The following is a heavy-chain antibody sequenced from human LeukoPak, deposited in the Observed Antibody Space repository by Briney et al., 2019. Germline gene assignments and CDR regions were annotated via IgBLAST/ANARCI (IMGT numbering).Heavy chain of an antibody. V-gene: IGHV1-18*01. CDR3: ARALLWFGEPSHIDY. Sequence: ASVKVSCKAYGYTFTSYGISWVRQAPGQGLEWMGCITAYNDNTNYAQKLQGRVTMTTDTSTSTAYMELRSLRSDDTAVYYCARALLWFGEPSHIDYWGQGTLVTASS. J-gene: IGHJ4*02. D-gene: IGHD3-10*01. CDR2: ITAYNDNT. CDR1: GYTFTSYG.